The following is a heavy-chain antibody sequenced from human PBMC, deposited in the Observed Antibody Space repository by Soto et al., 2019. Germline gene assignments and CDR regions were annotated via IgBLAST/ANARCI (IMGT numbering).Heavy chain of an antibody. J-gene: IGHJ4*02. D-gene: IGHD3-3*01. CDR1: GFTFSNAW. Sequence: EVQLVESGGGLVKPGGSLRLSCAASGFTFSNAWMSWVRQAPGKGLEWVGRIKSKIDGGTTDYAAPVKGRFTISRDDSKNTLYLQMNSLKTEDTAVYYCTTGFAGWGQGTLVTVSS. V-gene: IGHV3-15*01. CDR3: TTGFAG. CDR2: IKSKIDGGTT.